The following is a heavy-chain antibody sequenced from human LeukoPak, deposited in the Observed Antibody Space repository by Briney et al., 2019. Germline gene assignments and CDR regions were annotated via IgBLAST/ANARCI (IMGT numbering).Heavy chain of an antibody. CDR1: GGSISSDDYY. CDR3: ASQTQAFDY. V-gene: IGHV4-30-4*08. Sequence: SETLSLTCTVSGGSISSDDYYWSWIRQPPGKGLEWIGYIYYSGSTYYNPSLESRVTISVDTSKNQFSLKLSSVTAADTAVYYCASQTQAFDYWGQGTLVTVSS. J-gene: IGHJ4*02. CDR2: IYYSGST.